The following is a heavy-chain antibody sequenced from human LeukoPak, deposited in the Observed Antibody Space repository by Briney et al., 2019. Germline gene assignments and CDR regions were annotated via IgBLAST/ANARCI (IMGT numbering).Heavy chain of an antibody. V-gene: IGHV1-2*02. J-gene: IGHJ4*02. Sequence: GASVKVSCKASGYTFTGYYMHWVRQAPGQGLEWMGWINPNSGGTNYAQKFQGRVTMTRDTSISTAYMELSRLRSDDTAVYYCAREHSGIAAAGNIPAFDYWGQGTLVTVSS. CDR1: GYTFTGYY. CDR3: AREHSGIAAAGNIPAFDY. CDR2: INPNSGGT. D-gene: IGHD6-13*01.